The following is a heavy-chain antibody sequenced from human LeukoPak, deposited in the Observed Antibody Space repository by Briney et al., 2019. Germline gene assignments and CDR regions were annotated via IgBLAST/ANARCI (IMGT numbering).Heavy chain of an antibody. V-gene: IGHV3-21*01. CDR2: ISSSSSYI. J-gene: IGHJ4*02. Sequence: PGGSLRLSCAAAGFTFSSYSMNWVRQAPGKGLEWVSSISSSSSYIYYADSVKGRFTISRDNAKNSLYLQMNSLRAEDTAMYYCARDPPYYDILTGYYQIDYWGQGTLVTVSS. D-gene: IGHD3-9*01. CDR1: GFTFSSYS. CDR3: ARDPPYYDILTGYYQIDY.